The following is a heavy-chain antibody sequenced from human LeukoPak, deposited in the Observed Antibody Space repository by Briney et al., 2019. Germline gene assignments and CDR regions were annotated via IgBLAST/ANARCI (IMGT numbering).Heavy chain of an antibody. CDR2: INPNSGGT. D-gene: IGHD1-26*01. CDR1: GYTFTGYD. CDR3: AIAASSGSYYAVAFDI. V-gene: IGHV1-2*02. J-gene: IGHJ3*02. Sequence: ASVKVSCKASGYTFTGYDMHWVRQAPGQGLEWMGWINPNSGGTNYAQKFQGRVTMTRDTSIRTAYMELSSLRSEDTAVYYCAIAASSGSYYAVAFDIWGQGTMVTVSS.